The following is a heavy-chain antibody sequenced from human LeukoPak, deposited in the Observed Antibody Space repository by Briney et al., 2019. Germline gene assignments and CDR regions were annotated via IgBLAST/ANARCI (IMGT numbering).Heavy chain of an antibody. CDR3: ARWVGVTSGRWFDP. J-gene: IGHJ5*02. Sequence: PGESLRLSCAASGFTFSNVWMSWVRQAPGKGLEWVSVIYSGGSTYYADSVKGRFTISRDNSKNTLYLQMNSLRAEDTAVYYCARWVGVTSGRWFDPWGQGTLVTVSS. CDR1: GFTFSNVW. D-gene: IGHD3-10*01. CDR2: IYSGGST. V-gene: IGHV3-53*01.